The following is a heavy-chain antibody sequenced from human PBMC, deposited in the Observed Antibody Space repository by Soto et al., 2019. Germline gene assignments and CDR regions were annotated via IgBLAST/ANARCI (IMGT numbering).Heavy chain of an antibody. Sequence: SETLSLTCTVSGGSISSYYWSWIRQPPGKGLEWIGYIYYSGSTNYNPSLKSRVTISEDTTKNQFSLNLSSVTAADTAVYYCARGGASWTYFDNWGPGTLVTVSS. V-gene: IGHV4-59*01. CDR2: IYYSGST. CDR1: GGSISSYY. CDR3: ARGGASWTYFDN. D-gene: IGHD1-26*01. J-gene: IGHJ4*02.